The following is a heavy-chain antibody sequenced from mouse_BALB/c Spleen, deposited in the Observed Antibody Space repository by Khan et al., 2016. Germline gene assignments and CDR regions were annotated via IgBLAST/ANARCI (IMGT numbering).Heavy chain of an antibody. CDR2: INPDSRTI. J-gene: IGHJ3*01. V-gene: IGHV4-1*02. CDR1: GFDVRGYW. Sequence: EVQLQESGGGLVQPGGSLKLSCAASGFDVRGYWMSWVRQAPGKGLEWIGEINPDSRTINYSPSLKDKFTISRDNAKSTLYLQISKVSSEDTARYYCARAGYCGLLVYWGQGTLVSISA. CDR3: ARAGYCGLLVY.